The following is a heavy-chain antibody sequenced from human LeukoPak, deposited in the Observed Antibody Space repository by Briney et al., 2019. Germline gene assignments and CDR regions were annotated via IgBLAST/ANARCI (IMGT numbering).Heavy chain of an antibody. CDR1: GGSISSGSYY. D-gene: IGHD3-22*01. J-gene: IGHJ4*02. Sequence: PSQTPSLTCTVSGGSISSGSYYWSWIRQPAGKGLEWIGRIYTSGSTNYNPSLKSRVTISVDTSKNQFSLKLSSVTAADTAVYYCARVGSGYYPVEDWGQGTLVTVSS. CDR3: ARVGSGYYPVED. V-gene: IGHV4-61*02. CDR2: IYTSGST.